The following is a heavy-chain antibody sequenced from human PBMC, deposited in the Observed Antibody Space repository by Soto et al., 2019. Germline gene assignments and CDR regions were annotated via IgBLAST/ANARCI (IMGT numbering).Heavy chain of an antibody. D-gene: IGHD3-10*01. Sequence: QVQLVQSGAEVQKPGSSVKVSCKASGGIFSTYAISWLRQAPGQGLEWMGGIIPLFGTPNYAQRFQGRVTITADESTSTAYMELSRPRSEDTAVYYCARDRDDYGSGNYYNRIDFWGQGTLVTVSS. V-gene: IGHV1-69*01. CDR1: GGIFSTYA. CDR2: IIPLFGTP. CDR3: ARDRDDYGSGNYYNRIDF. J-gene: IGHJ4*02.